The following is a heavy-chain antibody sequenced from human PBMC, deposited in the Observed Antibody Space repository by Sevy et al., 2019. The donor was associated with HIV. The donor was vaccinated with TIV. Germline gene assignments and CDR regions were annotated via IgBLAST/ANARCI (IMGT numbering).Heavy chain of an antibody. V-gene: IGHV3-7*03. CDR3: ASEYCSRGSCFFDY. D-gene: IGHD2-15*01. CDR1: GFTFSSYW. J-gene: IGHJ4*02. Sequence: GGSLRLSCAASGFTFSSYWMSWVRQAPGKGLEWVANIKQDGSEKYYVDSVKGRFTISRDNAKNSLYLQMNSLRAEDTAVYYCASEYCSRGSCFFDYWGQGIQVTVSS. CDR2: IKQDGSEK.